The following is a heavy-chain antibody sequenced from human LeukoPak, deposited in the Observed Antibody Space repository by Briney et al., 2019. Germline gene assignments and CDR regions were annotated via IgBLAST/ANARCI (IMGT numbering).Heavy chain of an antibody. CDR2: IFYSGNT. D-gene: IGHD3-22*01. CDR3: ARHKPLDFYYDSSGDFDY. V-gene: IGHV4-59*08. J-gene: IGHJ4*02. Sequence: PSETLSLTCTVSGDSISGNYWTWIRQPPGKGLEWIGYIFYSGNTNYNPSLKSRVTISVDKSKNQFSLNLTSVTAADTAVYYCARHKPLDFYYDSSGDFDYWGQGTLVTVSS. CDR1: GDSISGNY.